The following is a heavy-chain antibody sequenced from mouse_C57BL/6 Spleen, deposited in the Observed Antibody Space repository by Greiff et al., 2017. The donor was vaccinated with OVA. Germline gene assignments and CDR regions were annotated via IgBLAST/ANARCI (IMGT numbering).Heavy chain of an antibody. Sequence: EVKLQESGGGLVKPGGSLKLSCAASGFTFSDYGMHWVRQAPEKGLEWVAYISSGSSTIYYADTVKGRFTISRDNAKNTLFLQMTSLRSEDTAMYYCAIYYGSSYEYFDVWGTGTTVTVSS. CDR3: AIYYGSSYEYFDV. CDR1: GFTFSDYG. J-gene: IGHJ1*03. V-gene: IGHV5-17*01. D-gene: IGHD1-1*01. CDR2: ISSGSSTI.